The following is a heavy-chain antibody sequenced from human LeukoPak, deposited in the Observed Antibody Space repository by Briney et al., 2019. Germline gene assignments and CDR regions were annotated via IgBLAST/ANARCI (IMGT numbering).Heavy chain of an antibody. CDR1: GGSFSGYY. V-gene: IGHV4-34*01. CDR3: ARMRSHIWFDP. J-gene: IGHJ5*02. Sequence: PSETLSLNCAVYGGSFSGYYWSWIRQPPGKGLEWIGEINHSGSTNYNPSLKSRVTISVDTSKNQFSLKLSSVTAADTAVYYCARMRSHIWFDPWGQGTLVTVSS. CDR2: INHSGST.